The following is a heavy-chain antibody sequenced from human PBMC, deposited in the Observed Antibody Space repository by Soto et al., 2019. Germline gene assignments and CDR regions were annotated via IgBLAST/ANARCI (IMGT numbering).Heavy chain of an antibody. CDR1: GFTFNDYA. CDR3: AKDNRYASGSVRATMDV. Sequence: EVQLVESVGGLVQPGRSLRLSCAASGFTFNDYAMHWVRQAPGKGLEWVSGISWNSGYIGYADSVKGRFTISRDNAKNSLYLQMNSLRDEDTALYYCAKDNRYASGSVRATMDVWGQGTTVTVSS. CDR2: ISWNSGYI. D-gene: IGHD3-10*01. J-gene: IGHJ6*02. V-gene: IGHV3-9*01.